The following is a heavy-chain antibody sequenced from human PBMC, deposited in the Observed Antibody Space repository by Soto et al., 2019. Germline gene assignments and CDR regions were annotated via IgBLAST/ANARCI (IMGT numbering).Heavy chain of an antibody. J-gene: IGHJ4*01. CDR1: GFTLSSYG. D-gene: IGHD1-26*01. V-gene: IGHV3-33*01. CDR3: ARDSGSTGSYSLDY. CDR2: LWYDGSSK. Sequence: GGSLRLSCAASGFTLSSYGMHWVRQAQNKKKEKVAVLWYDGSSKYYADSVKGRFTISRDISKNKLFLQMNSLRAEDTVVYYCARDSGSTGSYSLDYWGQGTLVTVSS.